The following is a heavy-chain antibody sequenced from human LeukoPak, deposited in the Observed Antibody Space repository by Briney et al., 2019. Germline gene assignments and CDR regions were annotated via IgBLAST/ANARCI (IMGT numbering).Heavy chain of an antibody. Sequence: PGGSLRLPCEASGFAFSFFTMSWLRQAPGKGLEWVSTINANSGTRSYAASVRGRFTISRDNSKNTLHLQLNTLRADDTAVYYCAKPISGGLAVTADWFAPWGQGTLVVVSS. D-gene: IGHD6-19*01. CDR1: GFAFSFFT. V-gene: IGHV3-23*01. CDR3: AKPISGGLAVTADWFAP. J-gene: IGHJ5*01. CDR2: INANSGTR.